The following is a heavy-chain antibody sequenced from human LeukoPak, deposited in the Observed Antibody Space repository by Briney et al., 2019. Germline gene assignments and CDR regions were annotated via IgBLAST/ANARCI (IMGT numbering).Heavy chain of an antibody. V-gene: IGHV3-21*01. D-gene: IGHD3-10*01. J-gene: IGHJ4*02. CDR3: ARDGLGSSDY. CDR1: GFTFSIYT. Sequence: GGSLRLSCAASGFTFSIYTINWVRQAPGKGLEWLSSISDNSRYIYYADSVKGRFTISRDNAQNSVFLQLNSLRAEDTAVYYCARDGLGSSDYWGQGTLVTVSS. CDR2: ISDNSRYI.